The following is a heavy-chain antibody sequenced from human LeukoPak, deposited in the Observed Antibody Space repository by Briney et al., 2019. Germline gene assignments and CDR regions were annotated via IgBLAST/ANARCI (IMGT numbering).Heavy chain of an antibody. Sequence: SETLSLTCTVSGDSISSYYWSWIRQPAGKGLEWIGRIYTSGSTNYNPSLKSRVTMSVDTSKNQFSLKLSSVTAADTAVYYCARDEGSSWSNWFDPWGQGTLVTVSS. CDR2: IYTSGST. J-gene: IGHJ5*02. CDR3: ARDEGSSWSNWFDP. V-gene: IGHV4-4*07. D-gene: IGHD6-13*01. CDR1: GDSISSYY.